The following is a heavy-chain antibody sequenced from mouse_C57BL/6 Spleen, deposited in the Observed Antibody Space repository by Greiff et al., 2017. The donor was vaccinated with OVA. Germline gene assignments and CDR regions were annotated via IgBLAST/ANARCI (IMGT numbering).Heavy chain of an antibody. V-gene: IGHV1-81*01. CDR3: ASPHYGSSYDY. CDR2: IYPRSGNT. Sequence: VQLQESGAELARPGASVKLSCKASGYTFTSYGISWVKQRTGQGLEWIGEIYPRSGNTYYNEKFKGKATLTADKSSSTAYMELRSLTSEDSAVYFCASPHYGSSYDYWGQGTLVTVSA. D-gene: IGHD1-1*01. CDR1: GYTFTSYG. J-gene: IGHJ3*01.